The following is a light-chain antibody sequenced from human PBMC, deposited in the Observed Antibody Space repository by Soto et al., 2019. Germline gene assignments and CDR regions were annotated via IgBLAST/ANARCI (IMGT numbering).Light chain of an antibody. CDR2: KAS. Sequence: ASQSISSWLAWYQQKPGKAPKLLIYKASSLESGVPSRFSGSGSGTEFTLTISSLQPDDFATYYCLFGWTFGQGTKVDIK. CDR3: LFGWT. CDR1: QSISSW. V-gene: IGKV1-5*03. J-gene: IGKJ1*01.